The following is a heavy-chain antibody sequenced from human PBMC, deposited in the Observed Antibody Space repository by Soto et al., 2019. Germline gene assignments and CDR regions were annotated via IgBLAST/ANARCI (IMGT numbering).Heavy chain of an antibody. V-gene: IGHV3-7*03. D-gene: IGHD4-17*01. CDR2: IKQDGSEK. CDR3: AKYGLTPAGYYYYGMDV. Sequence: PGGSLRLSCTASGFTFSSYWMTWVRQAPGKGLEWVANIKQDGSEKYYVDSVKGRFTISRDNAKNSLYLQMNSLRAEDTAVYYCAKYGLTPAGYYYYGMDVWGQGTTVTVSS. CDR1: GFTFSSYW. J-gene: IGHJ6*02.